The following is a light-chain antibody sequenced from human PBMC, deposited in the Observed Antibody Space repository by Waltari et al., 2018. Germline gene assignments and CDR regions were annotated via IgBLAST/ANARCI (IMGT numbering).Light chain of an antibody. CDR2: ATS. J-gene: IGKJ4*01. CDR1: QSISSY. CDR3: QQSYSTLFT. Sequence: DIHMPQSPSSLSASVGDRVTITCRASQSISSYLNWYQQKPGKAPKLLIYATSSLQSGVPSRFSGSGSGTDFTLTISSLQPEDFATYYCQQSYSTLFTFGGGTKVEIK. V-gene: IGKV1-39*01.